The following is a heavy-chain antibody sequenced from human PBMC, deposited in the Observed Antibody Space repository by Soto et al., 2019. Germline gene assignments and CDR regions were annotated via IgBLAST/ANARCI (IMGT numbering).Heavy chain of an antibody. V-gene: IGHV5-51*01. CDR2: IYPGDSDI. D-gene: IGHD6-19*01. CDR1: GYSFTSYW. CDR3: ARQPSNGQWYV. J-gene: IGHJ6*02. Sequence: DSLTISCKGSGYSFTSYWIGWVRQMPGKGLEWMAIIYPGDSDIRYNPSFQGQVTISADKSISTAYLQWSSLKASDTAMYYCARQPSNGQWYVWGQGTTVTVSS.